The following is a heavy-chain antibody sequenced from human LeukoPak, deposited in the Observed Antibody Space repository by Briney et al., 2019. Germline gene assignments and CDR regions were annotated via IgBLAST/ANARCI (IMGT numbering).Heavy chain of an antibody. J-gene: IGHJ4*02. CDR1: GFTFSSYG. Sequence: PGGSLRLSCAASGFTFSSYGMHWVRQAPGKGLEWVAVISYDGSNKYYADSVKGRFTISRDNSKNTLYLQMNSLRAEDTAVYYCAKDRAPRRGQPGFDYWGQGTLVTVSS. D-gene: IGHD1-1*01. CDR2: ISYDGSNK. CDR3: AKDRAPRRGQPGFDY. V-gene: IGHV3-30*18.